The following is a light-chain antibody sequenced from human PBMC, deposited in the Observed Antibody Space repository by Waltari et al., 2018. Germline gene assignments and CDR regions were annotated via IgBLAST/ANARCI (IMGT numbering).Light chain of an antibody. CDR2: DAS. J-gene: IGKJ3*01. Sequence: DIQMTQSPSSVSASVGDRVTITCQASQDISNYLNWYQQKPVKAPKLLIYDASNLETGVPSRFSGSGSGTDFTFTISSLQPEDIATYYCQEYDNLPLTFGPGTKVDIK. CDR1: QDISNY. CDR3: QEYDNLPLT. V-gene: IGKV1-33*01.